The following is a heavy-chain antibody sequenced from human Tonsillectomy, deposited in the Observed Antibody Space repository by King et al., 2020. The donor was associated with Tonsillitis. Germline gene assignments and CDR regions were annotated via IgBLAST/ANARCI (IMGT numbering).Heavy chain of an antibody. Sequence: VQLVESGGGVVQPGRSLRLSCAASGFTFGSYGVHWVRQAPGKGLEWVSIISHDGSNKYYADSVKGRFTISRDNSKNTLSLQMNSVRAEDTAVYYCARDPSSGWYFDYWGQGTLVTVSS. CDR2: ISHDGSNK. V-gene: IGHV3-33*05. D-gene: IGHD6-19*01. CDR1: GFTFGSYG. CDR3: ARDPSSGWYFDY. J-gene: IGHJ4*02.